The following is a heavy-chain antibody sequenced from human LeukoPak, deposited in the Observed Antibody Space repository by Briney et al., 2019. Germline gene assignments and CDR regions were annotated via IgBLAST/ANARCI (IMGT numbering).Heavy chain of an antibody. V-gene: IGHV3-66*01. CDR1: GFTVSSNY. CDR3: ARGWSGPLPDV. D-gene: IGHD3-3*01. CDR2: IYTGGST. Sequence: PGGSLRLSCAASGFTVSSNYMSWVRQAPGKGLEWVSVIYTGGSTYYADSVKGRFTISRDNSKNTLYLHMNSLRVEDTAVYYCARGWSGPLPDVRGQGTTVTVSS. J-gene: IGHJ6*02.